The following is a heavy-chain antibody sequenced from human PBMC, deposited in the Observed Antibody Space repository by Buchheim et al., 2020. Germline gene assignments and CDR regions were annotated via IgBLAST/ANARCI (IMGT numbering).Heavy chain of an antibody. CDR1: GFPFSGNS. V-gene: IGHV3-48*01. J-gene: IGHJ4*02. D-gene: IGHD2-15*01. CDR2: IKSSGDYI. CDR3: ARSGILFSMHYFDY. Sequence: EMQLLESGGGLVQPGGSLRLSCAASGFPFSGNSMNWVRQAPGKGLEWVSYIKSSGDYISYADSVKGRFTIYRDNAKNSLYLQMDSLRAEDTAVYYCARSGILFSMHYFDYWGQGTL.